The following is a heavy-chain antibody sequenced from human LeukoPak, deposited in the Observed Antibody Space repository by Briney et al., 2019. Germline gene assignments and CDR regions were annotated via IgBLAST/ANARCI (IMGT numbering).Heavy chain of an antibody. Sequence: GGSLRLSCAASGFTFSDSYMSWVRQAPGKGLEWVSYISKSSIYTNYADSVEGRFTISRDNAKNSLFLQMSSLRAEDTAVYYCARRRDGYSPIDYWGQGTLVTVSS. CDR1: GFTFSDSY. V-gene: IGHV3-11*03. CDR2: ISKSSIYT. J-gene: IGHJ4*02. CDR3: ARRRDGYSPIDY. D-gene: IGHD5-24*01.